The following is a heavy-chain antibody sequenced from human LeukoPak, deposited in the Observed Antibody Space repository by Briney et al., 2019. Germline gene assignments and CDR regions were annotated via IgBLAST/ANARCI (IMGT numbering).Heavy chain of an antibody. CDR1: GFSGRIYY. CDR2: IYGDDTT. V-gene: IGHV3-66*01. CDR3: ARENVDTALHRGLYYYYYHGMDV. J-gene: IGHJ6*02. D-gene: IGHD5-18*01. Sequence: GGSLRLSCAAAGFSGRIYYMSWVRQAQENGLEWVSFIYGDDTTYYADSVKGRFTISRDNSKNTMYLQMNTVRAEDTAVYYCARENVDTALHRGLYYYYYHGMDVWGQGTTVTVYS.